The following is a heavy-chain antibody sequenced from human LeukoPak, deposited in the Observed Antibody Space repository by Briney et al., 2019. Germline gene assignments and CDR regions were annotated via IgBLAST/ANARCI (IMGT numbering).Heavy chain of an antibody. V-gene: IGHV3-43*02. CDR1: GFTFDDYA. CDR3: AKDRYSSSWYTIDY. CDR2: ILGDGSST. Sequence: GGSLRLSCAASGFTFDDYAMHWVRQVPRKGLEWVSLILGDGSSTNYADSVKGRFTISRDNSKNSLYLHMNSLRVEDTALYFCAKDRYSSSWYTIDYWGQGTLVTVSS. D-gene: IGHD6-13*01. J-gene: IGHJ4*02.